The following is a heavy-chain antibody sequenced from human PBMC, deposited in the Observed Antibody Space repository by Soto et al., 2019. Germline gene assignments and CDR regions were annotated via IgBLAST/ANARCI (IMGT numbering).Heavy chain of an antibody. CDR2: MNASRGGT. V-gene: IGHV1-3*01. D-gene: IGHD6-13*01. CDR1: GYTFTSYD. J-gene: IGHJ4*02. Sequence: ASVKVSCKASGYTFTSYDINWVRQAPGQRLEWMGWMNASRGGTKYAQNFQGRVTITRDTSATTAYMELSSLTSEDTAVYYCARERGAAGTYDYWGQGTLVTVSS. CDR3: ARERGAAGTYDY.